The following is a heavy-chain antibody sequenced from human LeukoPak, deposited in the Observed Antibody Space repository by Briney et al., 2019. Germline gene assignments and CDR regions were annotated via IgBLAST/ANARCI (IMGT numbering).Heavy chain of an antibody. Sequence: SETLSLTCTVSGYSISSGYYWGWIRQPPGKGLEWIGSIYHSGSTYYNPSLKSRVTISVDTSKNQFSLKLSSVTAADTAVYYCASAYNYDSSGYYYVFDYWGQGTLVTVSS. J-gene: IGHJ4*02. CDR1: GYSISSGYY. V-gene: IGHV4-38-2*02. D-gene: IGHD3-22*01. CDR3: ASAYNYDSSGYYYVFDY. CDR2: IYHSGST.